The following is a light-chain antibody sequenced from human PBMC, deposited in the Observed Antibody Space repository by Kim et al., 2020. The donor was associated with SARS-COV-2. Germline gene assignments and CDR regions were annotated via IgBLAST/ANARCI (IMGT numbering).Light chain of an antibody. CDR3: QQYKTYPVT. Sequence: PPVGDRVTITCRASQNIDAWLAWYQQKPGKAPKLLIYTASTLESGVPSRFSGSGSGTEFTLTISSLQPDDFATYYCQQYKTYPVTFGGGTKVDIK. CDR1: QNIDAW. J-gene: IGKJ4*01. CDR2: TAS. V-gene: IGKV1-5*03.